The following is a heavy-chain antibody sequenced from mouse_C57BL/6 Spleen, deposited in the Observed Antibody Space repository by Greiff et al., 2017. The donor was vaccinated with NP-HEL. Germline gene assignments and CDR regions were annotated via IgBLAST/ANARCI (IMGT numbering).Heavy chain of an antibody. CDR3: ARSGITTLYAMDY. Sequence: EVHLVESGGGLVKPGGSLKLSCAASGFTFSDYGMHWVRQAPEKGLEWVAYISSGSSTIYYADTVKGRFTSSRDNAKNTLFLQMTSLRSEDTAMYYCARSGITTLYAMDYWGQGTSVTVSS. V-gene: IGHV5-17*01. D-gene: IGHD1-1*01. CDR2: ISSGSSTI. J-gene: IGHJ4*01. CDR1: GFTFSDYG.